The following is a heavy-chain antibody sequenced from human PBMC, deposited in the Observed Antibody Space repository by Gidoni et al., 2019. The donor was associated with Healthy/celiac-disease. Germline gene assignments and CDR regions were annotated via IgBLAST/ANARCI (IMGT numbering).Heavy chain of an antibody. Sequence: QVQLQESGPGLVKPSPTLSPTCTVHGGSIRSGGYYWIWIRQHPGTGLEWIGYIYYSGSTYYNPSLKSRVTISVDTSKNQFSLKLSSVTAADTAVYYCATGSSWFDYWGQGTLVTVSS. D-gene: IGHD6-13*01. J-gene: IGHJ4*02. CDR1: GGSIRSGGYY. CDR3: ATGSSWFDY. V-gene: IGHV4-31*03. CDR2: IYYSGST.